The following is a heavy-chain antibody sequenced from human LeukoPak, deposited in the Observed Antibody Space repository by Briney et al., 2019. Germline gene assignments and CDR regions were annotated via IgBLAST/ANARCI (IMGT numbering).Heavy chain of an antibody. CDR3: AREAPGWYSSSWFDY. J-gene: IGHJ4*02. CDR1: GFTFSSYW. Sequence: GGSLRLSCAASGFTFSSYWMSWVRQAPGKGLEWVAKIKQDGSEKYYVDSVKGRFTISRDNAKNSLYLQMNSLRAEDTAVYYCAREAPGWYSSSWFDYWGQGTLVTVSS. CDR2: IKQDGSEK. D-gene: IGHD6-13*01. V-gene: IGHV3-7*03.